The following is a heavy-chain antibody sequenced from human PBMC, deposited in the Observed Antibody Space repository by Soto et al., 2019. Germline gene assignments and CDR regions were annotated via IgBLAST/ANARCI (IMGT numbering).Heavy chain of an antibody. CDR2: IKQDGSEK. D-gene: IGHD6-19*01. CDR1: GFTFSSYW. V-gene: IGHV3-7*03. CDR3: AREQWLVDQNWFDP. Sequence: GGSLRLSCAASGFTFSSYWMSWVRQAPGKGLEWVANIKQDGSEKYYVDSVKGRFTISRDNAKNSLYLQMNSLRAEDTAVYYCAREQWLVDQNWFDPWGQGTLVTVSS. J-gene: IGHJ5*02.